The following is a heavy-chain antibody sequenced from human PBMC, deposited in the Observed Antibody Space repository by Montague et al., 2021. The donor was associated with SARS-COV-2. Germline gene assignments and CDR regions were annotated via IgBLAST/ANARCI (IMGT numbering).Heavy chain of an antibody. CDR3: ARHYGSSLDS. CDR2: SYYSGST. Sequence: TLSLTCTVSRGSISSGGNYWSWIRQHPVKGLEWIGYSYYSGSTYYNPSLKSRVSISVDTSKNQFSLNLTSVTAADTAVYYCARHYGSSLDSWGQGILVAVSS. CDR1: RGSISSGGNY. V-gene: IGHV4-31*03. D-gene: IGHD4-17*01. J-gene: IGHJ4*02.